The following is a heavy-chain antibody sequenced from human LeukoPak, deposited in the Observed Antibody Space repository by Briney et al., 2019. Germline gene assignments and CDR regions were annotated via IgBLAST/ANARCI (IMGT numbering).Heavy chain of an antibody. J-gene: IGHJ2*01. Sequence: GGSLRLPCAASGFTFSSYDIHWVRQATGKGLEWVSGIGTAGEIYYPGSVKGRFTISRENAKNSLYLQMNSLRARDTAVYYCARAAYSSTWYSRYFDLWGRGTLVTVSS. CDR3: ARAAYSSTWYSRYFDL. D-gene: IGHD6-13*01. V-gene: IGHV3-13*01. CDR2: IGTAGEI. CDR1: GFTFSSYD.